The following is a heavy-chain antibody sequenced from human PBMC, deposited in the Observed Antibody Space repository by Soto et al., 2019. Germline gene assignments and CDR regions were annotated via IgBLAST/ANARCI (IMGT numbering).Heavy chain of an antibody. J-gene: IGHJ6*02. D-gene: IGHD6-13*01. CDR3: ASGSWGSSWYGYYGMDV. Sequence: SETLSLTCTVSGGSISSYYWSWIRQPPGKGLEWIGYIYYSGSTNYNPSLKSRVTISVDTSKNQFSLKLSSVTAADTAVYYCASGSWGSSWYGYYGMDVWGQGTTVTVSS. CDR1: GGSISSYY. V-gene: IGHV4-59*12. CDR2: IYYSGST.